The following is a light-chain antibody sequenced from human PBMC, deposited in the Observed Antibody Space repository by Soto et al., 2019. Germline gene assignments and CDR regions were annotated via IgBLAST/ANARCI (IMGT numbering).Light chain of an antibody. CDR3: QQRCDWPRT. CDR2: DAS. J-gene: IGKJ1*01. Sequence: EIVLTQSPATLSLSPGERATLSCRASQSVSSYLAWYHQKVGQAPRLLIYDASNRATGIPARFSGSGSGTDVTLTISSRETEDYAVYYCQQRCDWPRTFGQGTKEESK. V-gene: IGKV3-11*01. CDR1: QSVSSY.